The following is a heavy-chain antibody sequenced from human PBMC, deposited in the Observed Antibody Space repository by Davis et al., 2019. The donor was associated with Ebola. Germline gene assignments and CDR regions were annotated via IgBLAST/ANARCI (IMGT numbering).Heavy chain of an antibody. J-gene: IGHJ5*02. CDR1: GDTFSNYA. Sequence: AASVKVSCKASGDTFSNYAISWVRQAPGQGLEWMGGIIPIFGTANYAQKFQGRVTITADKSTSTAYMELSSLRSEDTAVYYCASEGGVVITHNWFDPWGQGTLVTVSS. D-gene: IGHD3-3*01. CDR3: ASEGGVVITHNWFDP. V-gene: IGHV1-69*06. CDR2: IIPIFGTA.